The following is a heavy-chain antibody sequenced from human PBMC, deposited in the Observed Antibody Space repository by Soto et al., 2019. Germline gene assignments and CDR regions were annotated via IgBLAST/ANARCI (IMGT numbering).Heavy chain of an antibody. V-gene: IGHV4-34*01. J-gene: IGHJ5*02. CDR1: GGSFSGYY. Sequence: QVQLQQWGAGLLKPSETLSLTCAVYGGSFSGYYWSWIRQPPGKGLEWIGEINHSGSTNYNPSLKRRVTISVDTSKNQFSLKLSSVTAGDTAVYYCARGVVAAARRGKRERGDWFDPWGQGTLVTVSS. CDR2: INHSGST. D-gene: IGHD6-25*01. CDR3: ARGVVAAARRGKRERGDWFDP.